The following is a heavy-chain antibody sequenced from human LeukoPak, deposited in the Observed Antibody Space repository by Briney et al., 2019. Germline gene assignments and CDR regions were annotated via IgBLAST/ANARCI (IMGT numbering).Heavy chain of an antibody. D-gene: IGHD3-22*01. Sequence: SETLSLTCAVSGGSFSGYYWYWVRQPPGKGLEWIGEINHGESTNYNPSLKSRATLSVDTSKNQFSLKLTSVTAADTAVYYCARGRTYYYDTSGYYPSIYYGMDVWGQGTTVIVSS. CDR3: ARGRTYYYDTSGYYPSIYYGMDV. CDR2: INHGEST. CDR1: GGSFSGYY. V-gene: IGHV4-34*01. J-gene: IGHJ6*02.